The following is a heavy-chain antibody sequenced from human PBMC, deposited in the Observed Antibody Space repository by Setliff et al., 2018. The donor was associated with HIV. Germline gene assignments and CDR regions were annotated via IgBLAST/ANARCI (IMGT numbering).Heavy chain of an antibody. CDR2: IRNKVNSYTT. V-gene: IGHV3-72*01. Sequence: GGSLRLSCVVSGFIFSDHYMDWVRQAPGKGLEWVARIRNKVNSYTTEYVASVKGRFTISRDNSENTLYLQMNGLRSEDTAVYYCARVTSDSSGYYWGYYFDYWGQGTRVTVSS. CDR3: ARVTSDSSGYYWGYYFDY. J-gene: IGHJ4*02. D-gene: IGHD3-22*01. CDR1: GFIFSDHY.